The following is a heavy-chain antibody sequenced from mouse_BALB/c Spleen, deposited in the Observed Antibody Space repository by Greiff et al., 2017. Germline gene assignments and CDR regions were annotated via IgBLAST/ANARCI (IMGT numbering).Heavy chain of an antibody. Sequence: EVQVVESGGGLVKPGGSLKLSCAASGFTFSSYAMSWVRQTPEKRLEWVASISSGGSTYYPDSVKGRFTISRDNARNILYLQMSRLRSEDTAMYYCAREFITTVEDYFDDWGQGTTLTVSS. CDR2: ISSGGST. J-gene: IGHJ2*01. CDR3: AREFITTVEDYFDD. D-gene: IGHD1-1*01. V-gene: IGHV5-6-5*01. CDR1: GFTFSSYA.